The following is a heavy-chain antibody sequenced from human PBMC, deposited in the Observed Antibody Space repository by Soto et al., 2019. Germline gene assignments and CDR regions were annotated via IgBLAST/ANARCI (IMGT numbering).Heavy chain of an antibody. CDR1: GFTFSTYW. Sequence: HPGGSLRLSCAASGFTFSTYWMHWVRQVPGKGLVWVSHIDNDGISTTYADSVKGRFTISRDNAKNTLYLQMNSLRAEDTAVYYCVRDAFGLGTDYWGLGTLVTVSS. J-gene: IGHJ4*02. CDR2: IDNDGIST. CDR3: VRDAFGLGTDY. D-gene: IGHD1-1*01. V-gene: IGHV3-74*01.